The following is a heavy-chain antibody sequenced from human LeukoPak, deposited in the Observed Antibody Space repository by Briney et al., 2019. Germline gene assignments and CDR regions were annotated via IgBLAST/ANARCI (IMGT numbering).Heavy chain of an antibody. D-gene: IGHD6-6*01. CDR2: ISYDGSNK. V-gene: IGHV3-30*03. CDR3: ARESSSSYPVAYYFDY. CDR1: GFTFSTYW. J-gene: IGHJ4*02. Sequence: GGSLRLSCSASGFTFSTYWMSWVRQAPGKGLEWVAVISYDGSNKYYADSVKGRFTISRDNSKNTLFLQLNSLRTEDTAVYYCARESSSSYPVAYYFDYWGQGTLVTVSS.